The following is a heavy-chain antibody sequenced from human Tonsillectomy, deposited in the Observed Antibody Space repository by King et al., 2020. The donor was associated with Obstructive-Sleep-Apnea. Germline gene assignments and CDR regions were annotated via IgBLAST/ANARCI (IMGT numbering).Heavy chain of an antibody. CDR2: ISNSGST. CDR1: GGSFSVYY. Sequence: VQLQQWGAGLLEPSENLSLTFAVYGGSFSVYYWIWIRQSPEKVLEWLVVISNSGSTNYNPSLKSRVTISVDTSKNQFSLNLTSVTAADTAMYYCARGGGGGSGYYFGMDVWGQGTTVTVSS. V-gene: IGHV4-34*01. J-gene: IGHJ6*02. CDR3: ARGGGGGSGYYFGMDV. D-gene: IGHD3-10*01.